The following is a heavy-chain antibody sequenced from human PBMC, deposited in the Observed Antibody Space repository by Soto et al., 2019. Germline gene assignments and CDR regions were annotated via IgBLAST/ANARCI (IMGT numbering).Heavy chain of an antibody. CDR1: GGSISSYY. D-gene: IGHD5-18*01. CDR2: IYYSGST. Sequence: PSETLSLTCTVSGGSISSYYWSWIRQPPGKGLEWIGYIYYSGSTNYNPSLKSRVTISVDTSKNQFSLKLSSVTAADTAVYYCARRRGYRYGSHYYYYYYMDVWGKGTTVTVSS. CDR3: ARRRGYRYGSHYYYYYYMDV. V-gene: IGHV4-59*08. J-gene: IGHJ6*03.